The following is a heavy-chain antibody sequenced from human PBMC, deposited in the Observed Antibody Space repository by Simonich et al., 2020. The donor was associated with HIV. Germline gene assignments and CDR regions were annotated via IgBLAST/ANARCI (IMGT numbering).Heavy chain of an antibody. CDR2: VRTFGGDT. Sequence: QVNLVQSGAGVRKPGASVKVSCKASGYTFRSYGISWVRQAPGQGLEWMGWVRTFGGDTKYSQNLQGRVTMTTDTSTTTVYMELRSLRSDDTAIYYCARGQPYFDYWGQGTLVTVSS. J-gene: IGHJ4*02. V-gene: IGHV1-18*01. CDR3: ARGQPYFDY. CDR1: GYTFRSYG.